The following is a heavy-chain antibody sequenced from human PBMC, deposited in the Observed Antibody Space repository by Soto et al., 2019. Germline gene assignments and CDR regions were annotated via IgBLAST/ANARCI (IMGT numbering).Heavy chain of an antibody. J-gene: IGHJ4*02. D-gene: IGHD6-6*01. Sequence: GGSLRLSCAASGFTFSSYAMGWVRQAPGKGLEWVSAISGSGGSTYYADSVKGRFTISRDTSKNTVYLQMNSLRGDDTAVYYCATVVRIGARPSYFDYWGQGTLVTVSS. V-gene: IGHV3-23*01. CDR2: ISGSGGST. CDR1: GFTFSSYA. CDR3: ATVVRIGARPSYFDY.